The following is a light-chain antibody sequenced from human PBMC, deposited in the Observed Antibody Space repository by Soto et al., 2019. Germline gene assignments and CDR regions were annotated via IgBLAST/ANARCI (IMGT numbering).Light chain of an antibody. CDR2: DVS. Sequence: QSALAQPASVSGSPGQSITISCTGTISDVGGYNFVSWYQQYPGKAPKLMICDVSNRPSGVSNRFSGSKSGNTASLTISGLHAEDEADYYCSSFTGSNYVFGTGTKVTVL. V-gene: IGLV2-14*03. CDR1: ISDVGGYNF. J-gene: IGLJ1*01. CDR3: SSFTGSNYV.